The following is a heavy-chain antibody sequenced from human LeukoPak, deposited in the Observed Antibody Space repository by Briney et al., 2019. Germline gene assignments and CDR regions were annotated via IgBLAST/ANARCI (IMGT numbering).Heavy chain of an antibody. CDR1: GYSFTSYW. V-gene: IGHV5-51*01. CDR3: ARVLLDRDIVVDYFDY. D-gene: IGHD2-15*01. CDR2: IYPGDSDT. Sequence: GESLKISCKGSGYSFTSYWIGWVRQMPGKGLEWMGIIYPGDSDTRYSPSFQGQVTISADKSISTAYLQWSSLKASDTAMYYCARVLLDRDIVVDYFDYWGQGTLVTVSS. J-gene: IGHJ4*02.